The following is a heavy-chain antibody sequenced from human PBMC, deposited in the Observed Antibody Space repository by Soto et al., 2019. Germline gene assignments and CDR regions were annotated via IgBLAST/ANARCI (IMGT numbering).Heavy chain of an antibody. J-gene: IGHJ4*02. Sequence: GGSLRLSCAASGFTFSNAWMNWVRQAPGKGLEWVGRIKSKTDGGTTDYAAPVKGRFTISRDDSKNTLYLQMNSLKTEDTAVYYCTTDMPGLELGYFDYWGQGTLVTVSS. CDR2: IKSKTDGGTT. V-gene: IGHV3-15*07. D-gene: IGHD1-7*01. CDR3: TTDMPGLELGYFDY. CDR1: GFTFSNAW.